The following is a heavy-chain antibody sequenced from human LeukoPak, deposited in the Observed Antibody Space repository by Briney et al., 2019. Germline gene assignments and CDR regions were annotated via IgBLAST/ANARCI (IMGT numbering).Heavy chain of an antibody. CDR1: GYTFTSYG. V-gene: IGHV1-18*01. CDR3: AGDQSGSYPAPIVY. J-gene: IGHJ4*02. CDR2: ISAYNGNT. D-gene: IGHD1-26*01. Sequence: GASVKVSCKASGYTFTSYGISWVRQAPGQGLEWMGWISAYNGNTNYAQKLQGRVTMTTDTSTSTAYMELRSLRSDDTAVYYCAGDQSGSYPAPIVYWGQGTLVTVSS.